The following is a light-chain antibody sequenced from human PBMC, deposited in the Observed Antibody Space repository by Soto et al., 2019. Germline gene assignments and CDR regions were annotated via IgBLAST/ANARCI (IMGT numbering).Light chain of an antibody. V-gene: IGLV2-14*01. CDR2: EVN. CDR1: SSDVGGYDY. J-gene: IGLJ2*01. Sequence: QSALTQPASVSGSPGQSITISCTGTSSDVGGYDYVSWHQQHPGKAPKLMIYEVNTRPSGVYNRFSGSKSGNTASLTISGLQAEDEADYYCCSYTSSGAHVFGGGTQLTVL. CDR3: CSYTSSGAHV.